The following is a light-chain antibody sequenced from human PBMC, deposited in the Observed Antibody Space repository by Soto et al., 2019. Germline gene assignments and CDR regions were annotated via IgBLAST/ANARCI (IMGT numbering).Light chain of an antibody. CDR3: LQDYTFPLT. V-gene: IGKV1-6*01. J-gene: IGKJ4*01. CDR2: AAS. Sequence: ATQMTQSPSSLSASVGDRVTITCRASQGIRNDLGWYQQKPGKAPKLLIYAASSLESAVPSRFSGSGSGTDFTLPISSLQPEDFATYYCLQDYTFPLTFGGGTKVEIK. CDR1: QGIRND.